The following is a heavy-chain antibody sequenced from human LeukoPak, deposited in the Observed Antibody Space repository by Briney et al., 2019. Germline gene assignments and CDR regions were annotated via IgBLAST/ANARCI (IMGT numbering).Heavy chain of an antibody. CDR3: AKGRGLNLYGMDV. CDR1: GFTFSNYA. Sequence: PGGSLRLSCAASGFTFSNYAMSWVRQAPGKGLEGVSAISGSGGSTYYADSVKGRFTISSDTSKNTLHLQINSLRAEDTAVYFCAKGRGLNLYGMDVWGQGTTVTVSS. J-gene: IGHJ6*02. CDR2: ISGSGGST. V-gene: IGHV3-23*01. D-gene: IGHD3-10*01.